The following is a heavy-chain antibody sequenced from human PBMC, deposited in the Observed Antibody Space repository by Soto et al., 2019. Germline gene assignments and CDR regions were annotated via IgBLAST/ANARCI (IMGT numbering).Heavy chain of an antibody. CDR2: INAGNGNT. D-gene: IGHD6-19*01. V-gene: IGHV1-3*01. Sequence: QVQLVQSGAEVKKPGASVKVSCKASGSTFTSYAMHWARHAPGQRLEWMGWINAGNGNTKYSQKFQGRVTITMDTSASTAYMELSSLRSEDTAVYYWARDQWLDEMNWFDTWGQGTLVIVSS. CDR3: ARDQWLDEMNWFDT. CDR1: GSTFTSYA. J-gene: IGHJ5*02.